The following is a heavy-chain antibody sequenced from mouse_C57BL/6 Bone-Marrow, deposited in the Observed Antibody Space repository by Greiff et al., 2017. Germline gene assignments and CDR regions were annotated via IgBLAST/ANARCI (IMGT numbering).Heavy chain of an antibody. CDR1: GYAFTNYL. Sequence: QVQLKQSGAELVRPGTSVKVSCKASGYAFTNYLIEWVKQRPGQGLEWIGVINPGSGGTNYNEKFKGKATLTADKSSSTAYMQLSSLTSEDSAVYFGARRGYSYAIDYWGQGTSVTVSS. J-gene: IGHJ4*01. CDR2: INPGSGGT. D-gene: IGHD3-1*01. CDR3: ARRGYSYAIDY. V-gene: IGHV1-54*01.